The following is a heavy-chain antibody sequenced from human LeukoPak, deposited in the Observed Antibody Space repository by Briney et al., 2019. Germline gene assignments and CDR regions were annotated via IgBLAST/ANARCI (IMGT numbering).Heavy chain of an antibody. V-gene: IGHV3-66*02. CDR2: IYSGGST. D-gene: IGHD5-24*01. J-gene: IGHJ3*02. CDR1: GFTVSSNY. Sequence: GGSLRPSCAASGFTVSSNYMSWVRQAPGKGLEWVSVIYSGGSTYYADSVKGRFTISRDNSKNTLYLQMNSLRAEDTAVYYCARPRDGYDVALDIWGQGTMVTVSS. CDR3: ARPRDGYDVALDI.